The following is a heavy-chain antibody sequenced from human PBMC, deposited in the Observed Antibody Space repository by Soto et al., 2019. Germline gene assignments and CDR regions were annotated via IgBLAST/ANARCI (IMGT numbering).Heavy chain of an antibody. CDR1: GFTFSSHA. J-gene: IGHJ4*02. V-gene: IGHV3-21*06. CDR3: ARDPLWFGEIGYFDY. D-gene: IGHD3-10*01. Sequence: EVQLVESGGCLVKPGGSLRLSCAASGFTFSSHAMNWVRQAPGKGLEWISSIDSSSSFIYYADSVKGRFTISRDNAKNSVFLHMSSLSADDTAVYYCARDPLWFGEIGYFDYWGQGALVTVSS. CDR2: IDSSSSFI.